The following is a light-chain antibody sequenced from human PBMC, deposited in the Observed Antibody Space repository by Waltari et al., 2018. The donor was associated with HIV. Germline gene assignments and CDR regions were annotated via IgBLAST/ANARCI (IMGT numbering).Light chain of an antibody. V-gene: IGLV7-43*01. CDR2: STS. CDR1: TGAVTSGSY. J-gene: IGLJ2*01. CDR3: LLYCPGGQLV. Sequence: QTVVTQEPSLTVSPGGTVTLTCGSSTGAVTSGSYANWFQQKPGQAPRALIFSTSNKHSWTPARVSGSLLGAKAALTLSDVQPEDEADYYYLLYCPGGQLVFGGGTKLTVL.